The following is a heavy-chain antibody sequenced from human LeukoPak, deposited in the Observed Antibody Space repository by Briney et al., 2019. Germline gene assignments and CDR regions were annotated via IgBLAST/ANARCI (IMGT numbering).Heavy chain of an antibody. J-gene: IGHJ5*02. D-gene: IGHD6-19*01. CDR1: GGSISSGTYY. Sequence: PSETLSLTCTVSGGSISSGTYYWNWIRQPAGKGLEWIGRIYTSGSTNYNPSLKSRVTISVDTSKNQFSLKLNSVTAADTAVYYCARDGLAGRHWFDPWGQGTLVTVSS. V-gene: IGHV4-61*02. CDR2: IYTSGST. CDR3: ARDGLAGRHWFDP.